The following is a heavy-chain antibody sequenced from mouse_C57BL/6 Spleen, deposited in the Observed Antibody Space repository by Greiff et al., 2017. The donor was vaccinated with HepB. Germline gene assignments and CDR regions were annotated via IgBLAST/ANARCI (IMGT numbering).Heavy chain of an antibody. CDR1: GYSITSGYY. CDR3: ARDYYGNGAWFAY. D-gene: IGHD1-1*01. Sequence: VQLKQSGPGLVKPSQSLSLTCSVTGYSITSGYYWNWIRQFPGNKLEWMGYISYDGSNNYNPSLKNRISITRDTSKNQFFLKLNSVTTEDTATYYCARDYYGNGAWFAYWGQGTLVTVSA. V-gene: IGHV3-6*01. J-gene: IGHJ3*01. CDR2: ISYDGSN.